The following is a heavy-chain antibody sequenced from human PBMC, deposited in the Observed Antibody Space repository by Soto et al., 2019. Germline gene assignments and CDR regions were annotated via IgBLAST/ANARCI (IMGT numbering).Heavy chain of an antibody. D-gene: IGHD3-16*02. Sequence: SVKVSCKASGGTFSSYAISWVRQAPGQGLEWIGGIIPIFGTANYAQKFQGRVTITADESTSTAYMELSSLRSEDTAVYYCARVMAYDYVWGSYRSPLDYWGQGTLVTVSS. CDR3: ARVMAYDYVWGSYRSPLDY. V-gene: IGHV1-69*13. J-gene: IGHJ4*02. CDR2: IIPIFGTA. CDR1: GGTFSSYA.